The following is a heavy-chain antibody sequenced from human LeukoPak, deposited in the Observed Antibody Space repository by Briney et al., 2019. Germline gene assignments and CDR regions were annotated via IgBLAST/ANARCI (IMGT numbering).Heavy chain of an antibody. J-gene: IGHJ4*02. CDR3: ARAAVYSGTFFDY. Sequence: PSETLSLTCTVSGGSISSGDYYWSWIRQPPGKGLEWIAYIYYSGSTYYNPSLKSRVTISLDTSKNQFSLKLSSVTAADTAVYYCARAAVYSGTFFDYWGQGTLVTVSS. V-gene: IGHV4-30-4*01. CDR1: GGSISSGDYY. CDR2: IYYSGST. D-gene: IGHD1-26*01.